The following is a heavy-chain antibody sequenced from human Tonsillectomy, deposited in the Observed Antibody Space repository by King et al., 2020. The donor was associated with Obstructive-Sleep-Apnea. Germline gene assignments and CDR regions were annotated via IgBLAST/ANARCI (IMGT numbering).Heavy chain of an antibody. CDR1: GGSFSGYY. D-gene: IGHD2-15*01. V-gene: IGHV4-34*01. Sequence: VQLQQWGAGLLKPSETLSLTCAVSGGSFSGYYWSWIRQPPGKGLEWIGEINHSGSTNYNPSLKSRVTISVDTSKNQFSLKLSSVTAADTAVYYCARGIVGYCSGGSCFLWQTPKDYYFDYWGQGTLVTVSS. CDR3: ARGIVGYCSGGSCFLWQTPKDYYFDY. CDR2: INHSGST. J-gene: IGHJ4*02.